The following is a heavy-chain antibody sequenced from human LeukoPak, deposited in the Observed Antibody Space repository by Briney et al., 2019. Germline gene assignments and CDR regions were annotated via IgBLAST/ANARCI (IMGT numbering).Heavy chain of an antibody. J-gene: IGHJ4*02. Sequence: SQTLSLTCTVSGGSISSGGYYWSWIRQHPGKGLEWIGYIYYSGSTYYNPSLKSRVTISVDTSKNQFSLKLGSVTAADTAVYCCAREALPGRYDSSGQLDYWGQGTLITVSS. CDR1: GGSISSGGYY. CDR3: AREALPGRYDSSGQLDY. V-gene: IGHV4-31*03. D-gene: IGHD3-22*01. CDR2: IYYSGST.